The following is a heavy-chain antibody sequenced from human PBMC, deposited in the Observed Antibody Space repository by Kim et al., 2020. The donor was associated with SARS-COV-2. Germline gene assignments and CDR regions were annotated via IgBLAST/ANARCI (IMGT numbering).Heavy chain of an antibody. CDR3: ARINYDSSGYYYFDY. Sequence: PSHKSRVTISVDTSKNQFSLKLSSVTAADTAVYYCARINYDSSGYYYFDYWGQGTLVTVSS. J-gene: IGHJ4*02. D-gene: IGHD3-22*01. V-gene: IGHV4-34*01.